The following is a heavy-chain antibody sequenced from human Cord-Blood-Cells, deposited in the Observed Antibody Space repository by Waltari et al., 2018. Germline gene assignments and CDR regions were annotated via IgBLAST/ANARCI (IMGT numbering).Heavy chain of an antibody. J-gene: IGHJ4*02. Sequence: QVQLQQWGAGLLKPSETLSLTCAVYGGSFSGYYWSWIRQPPGKGLEWIGETNHSGSTNYNPSLKRRVTISVDTTKNQFSLKLSSVTAADTAVYYCARVLRASSWYWGQGTLVTVSS. V-gene: IGHV4-34*01. CDR2: TNHSGST. CDR3: ARVLRASSWY. D-gene: IGHD6-13*01. CDR1: GGSFSGYY.